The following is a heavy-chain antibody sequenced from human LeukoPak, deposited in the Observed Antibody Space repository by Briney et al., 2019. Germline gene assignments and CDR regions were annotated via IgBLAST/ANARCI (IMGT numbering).Heavy chain of an antibody. Sequence: GGSLRLSCAASGFTVSINYMSWVRQAPGKGLEWVSVIYSGGNTYYADSVKGRFTISRDNSKNTVYLQMNSLGAEDTAVYYCARGETSSYDYWGQGTLVTVSS. CDR1: GFTVSINY. D-gene: IGHD2-2*01. J-gene: IGHJ4*02. CDR2: IYSGGNT. V-gene: IGHV3-53*01. CDR3: ARGETSSYDY.